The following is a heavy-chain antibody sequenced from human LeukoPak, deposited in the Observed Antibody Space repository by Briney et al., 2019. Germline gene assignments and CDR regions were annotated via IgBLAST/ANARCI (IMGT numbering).Heavy chain of an antibody. V-gene: IGHV1-69*04. CDR2: IIPILGIA. J-gene: IGHJ5*02. D-gene: IGHD6-13*01. CDR1: GGTFSSYA. CDR3: ASGLAAAPNNWFDP. Sequence: GASVKLSCKASGGTFSSYAISWVRQAPGQGLEWMGRIIPILGIANYAQKFQGRVTITADKSTSTAYMELSSLRSEDTAVYYCASGLAAAPNNWFDPWGQGTLVTVSS.